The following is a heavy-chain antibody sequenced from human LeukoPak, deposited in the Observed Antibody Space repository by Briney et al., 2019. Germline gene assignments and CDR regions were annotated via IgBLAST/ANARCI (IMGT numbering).Heavy chain of an antibody. V-gene: IGHV3-23*01. J-gene: IGHJ4*02. CDR1: GFTFSSYA. CDR2: ISGSGGST. CDR3: APSGSNGWYAD. D-gene: IGHD6-19*01. Sequence: GGSLRLSCAASGFTFSSYAMSWVRQAPGKGLEWVSAISGSGGSTYYADSVKGRFTISRDNSKNTLYLQMNSLRAEDTAVYYCAPSGSNGWYADWGQGTLVTVSS.